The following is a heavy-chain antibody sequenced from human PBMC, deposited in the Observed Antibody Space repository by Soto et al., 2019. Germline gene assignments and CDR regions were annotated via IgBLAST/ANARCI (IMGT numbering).Heavy chain of an antibody. CDR1: GFTVSSNY. D-gene: IGHD3-9*01. Sequence: PGGSLRLSCAASGFTVSSNYMSWVRQAPGKGLEWVSVIYSGGSTYYADSVKGRFTISRHNSKNTLYLQMNSLRAEDTAVYYCARSSEEGLRYFDWAQYYYYGMDVWGQGTTVTVSS. V-gene: IGHV3-53*04. CDR2: IYSGGST. CDR3: ARSSEEGLRYFDWAQYYYYGMDV. J-gene: IGHJ6*02.